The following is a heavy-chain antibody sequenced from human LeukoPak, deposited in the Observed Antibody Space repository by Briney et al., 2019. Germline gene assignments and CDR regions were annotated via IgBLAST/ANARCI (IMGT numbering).Heavy chain of an antibody. CDR3: ARGPLVVVAATPLADY. CDR1: GFTFSSYW. J-gene: IGHJ4*02. CDR2: IKLYQCEH. Sequence: SLRLSCAASGFTFSSYWMSWVRQAPGKGLEWVANIKLYQCEHYLVHSVKGRFTISRDNAKNPLYLEMNSLRAEDTAVYYCARGPLVVVAATPLADYWGQGTLVTV. V-gene: IGHV3-7*01. D-gene: IGHD2-15*01.